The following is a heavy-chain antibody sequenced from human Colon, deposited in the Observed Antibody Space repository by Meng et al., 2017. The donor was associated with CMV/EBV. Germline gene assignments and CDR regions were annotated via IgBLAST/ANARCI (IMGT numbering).Heavy chain of an antibody. Sequence: LKVHGPTLGKPTQTLTRTSTFSWFAHSTLGMGVGWIRQPPGKALEWLGVIYWDDDKRYSQSLKSRLTITKDTSKNQVVLTMTNLDPLDTATYYCAHRPYGSGSYFFDYWGQGTLVTVSS. CDR3: AHRPYGSGSYFFDY. J-gene: IGHJ4*02. CDR1: WFAHSTLGMG. D-gene: IGHD3-10*01. V-gene: IGHV2-5*02. CDR2: IYWDDDK.